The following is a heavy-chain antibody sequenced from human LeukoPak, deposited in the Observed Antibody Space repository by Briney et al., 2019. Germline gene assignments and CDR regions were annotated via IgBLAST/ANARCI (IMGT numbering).Heavy chain of an antibody. D-gene: IGHD2-2*02. CDR1: GFTFSDYY. J-gene: IGHJ4*02. V-gene: IGHV3-11*01. CDR2: ISSSGSTI. Sequence: GGSLRLSCAASGFTFSDYYMSWIRQAPGKGLEWVSYISSSGSTIYYADSVKGRFTISRDNAKNSLYLQMNSLRVEDTAVYYCARDRYCSSTSCYNSFNYWGQGTLVTVSS. CDR3: ARDRYCSSTSCYNSFNY.